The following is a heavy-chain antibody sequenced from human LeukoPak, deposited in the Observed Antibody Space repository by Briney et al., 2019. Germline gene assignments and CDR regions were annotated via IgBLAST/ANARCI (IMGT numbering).Heavy chain of an antibody. J-gene: IGHJ4*02. CDR1: GFTFSRHW. CDR3: TRDYSGNDHGIDN. CDR2: INPGGGEK. V-gene: IGHV3-7*03. Sequence: PGGSLRLSCEVSGFTFSRHWMSWVRQAPGKGLEWVANINPGGGEKYSVDSVKGRFTISRDNAKNSVYLQMSSLRAEDTAVYYCTRDYSGNDHGIDNWGQGTRSPSPQ. D-gene: IGHD5-12*01.